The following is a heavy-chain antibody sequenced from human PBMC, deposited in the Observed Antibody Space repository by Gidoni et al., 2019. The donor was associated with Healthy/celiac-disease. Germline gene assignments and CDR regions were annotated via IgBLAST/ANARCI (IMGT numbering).Heavy chain of an antibody. V-gene: IGHV3-23*01. CDR1: GFTFSSYA. D-gene: IGHD3-10*01. J-gene: IGHJ2*01. CDR2: ISGSGGST. Sequence: EVQLLESGGGLVQPGGSLRLSCAASGFTFSSYAMSWVRQAPGKGLEWVSAISGSGGSTYYADSVKGRFTISRYNSKNTLYLQMNSLRAEDTAVYYCAKTTLWFGEPDYYWYFDLWGRGTLVTVSS. CDR3: AKTTLWFGEPDYYWYFDL.